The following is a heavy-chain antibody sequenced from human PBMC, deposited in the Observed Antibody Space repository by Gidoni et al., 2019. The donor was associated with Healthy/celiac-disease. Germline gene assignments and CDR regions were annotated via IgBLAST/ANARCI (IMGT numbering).Heavy chain of an antibody. CDR1: GGTCSSYA. V-gene: IGHV1-69*12. CDR3: ATHKYDSSGYYEYYFDY. CDR2: IIPIFGTA. D-gene: IGHD3-22*01. Sequence: QVQLVQSGAEVKKPGSSVKVSCKASGGTCSSYAISWVRQAPGQGLEWMGGIIPIFGTANYAQKFQGRVTITADESTSTAYMELSILRSEDTAVYYCATHKYDSSGYYEYYFDYWGQGTLVTVSS. J-gene: IGHJ4*02.